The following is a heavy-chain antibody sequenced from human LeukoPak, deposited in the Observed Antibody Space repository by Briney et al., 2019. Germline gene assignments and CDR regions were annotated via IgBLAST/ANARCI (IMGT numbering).Heavy chain of an antibody. CDR2: ISYSGNT. CDR1: GGSISSSHYY. D-gene: IGHD5-18*01. Sequence: NPSETLSLTCTVSGGSISSSHYYWDWIRQPPGKGLEWIGTISYSGNTYYNPSLKSRVTISVDTSKNQFSLKLSSVTAADTAVYYCARVGYSYGYWFDPRGQGTLVTVSS. CDR3: ARVGYSYGYWFDP. J-gene: IGHJ5*02. V-gene: IGHV4-39*07.